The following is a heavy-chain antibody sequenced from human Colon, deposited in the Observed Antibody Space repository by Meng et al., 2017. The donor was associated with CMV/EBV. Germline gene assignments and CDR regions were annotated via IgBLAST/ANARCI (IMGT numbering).Heavy chain of an antibody. CDR2: INEDGSER. D-gene: IGHD3-3*01. J-gene: IGHJ6*02. Sequence: GESLKISCAASGFTFSNYAMAWVRQTPGKELEWVANINEDGSERKYVDSVRGRFTISRDNVKSSVFLQMNGLRAEDTAVYYCARRFEYGSSFGVDVWGQGTTVTVSS. CDR3: ARRFEYGSSFGVDV. V-gene: IGHV3-7*01. CDR1: GFTFSNYA.